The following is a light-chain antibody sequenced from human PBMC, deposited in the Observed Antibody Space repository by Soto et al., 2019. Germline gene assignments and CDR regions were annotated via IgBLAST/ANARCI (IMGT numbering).Light chain of an antibody. CDR1: QSIGKH. V-gene: IGKV1-39*01. Sequence: DLPISNSTSSTSASVVDRVTVICRASQSIGKHLNWYQQKPGKAPKFLIYSVSSLQSGVPSRFSGSGSGTDFTLTIYRLQPEDFATYCCQQGYSLAIRFGQGTRLEIK. J-gene: IGKJ5*01. CDR3: QQGYSLAIR. CDR2: SVS.